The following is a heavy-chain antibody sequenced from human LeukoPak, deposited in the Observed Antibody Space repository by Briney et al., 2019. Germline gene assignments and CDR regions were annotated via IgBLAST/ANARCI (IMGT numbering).Heavy chain of an antibody. CDR1: VYTCIVYH. J-gene: IGHJ4*02. CDR3: AREVVGATIGAYYFDY. Sequence: GASVKISFTASVYTCIVYHMYCLRQAPGQGLEWMGRINPSGGGTRYAQKFQGRVTLTRDMSTSTVYMELSSLRSDDTAVYYCAREVVGATIGAYYFDYWGQGTLVTVSS. V-gene: IGHV1-46*01. CDR2: INPSGGGT. D-gene: IGHD1-26*01.